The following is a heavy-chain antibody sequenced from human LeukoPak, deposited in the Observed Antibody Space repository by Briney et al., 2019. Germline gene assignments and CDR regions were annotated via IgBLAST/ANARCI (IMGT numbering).Heavy chain of an antibody. CDR2: INPSGGST. D-gene: IGHD2-15*01. Sequence: ASVKVSCKASGYTFTSYYMHWVRQAPGQGLEWMGIINPSGGSTSYAQKFQGRVTMTRDTSTSTVYMELSSLRSEDAAVYYCARIPPGVVAALHDAFDIWGQGTMVTVSS. J-gene: IGHJ3*02. CDR1: GYTFTSYY. V-gene: IGHV1-46*01. CDR3: ARIPPGVVAALHDAFDI.